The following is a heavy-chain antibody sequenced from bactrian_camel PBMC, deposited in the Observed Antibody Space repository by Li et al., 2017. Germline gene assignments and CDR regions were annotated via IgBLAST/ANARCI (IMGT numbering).Heavy chain of an antibody. D-gene: IGHD2*01. CDR2: IDSDGST. J-gene: IGHJ4*01. CDR3: SADPLHMTNIHPGSVIPLFDY. V-gene: IGHV3S53*01. Sequence: HVQLVESGGGSVQAGGSLRLSCATSENTNSNFCIGWFRQAPGKEREGVAVIDSDGSTSYADSVKGRFTISKANAQNTLYLQMNSLKPEDSAMYYCSADPLHMTNIHPGSVIPLFDYRGQGTQVTVS. CDR1: ENTNSNFC.